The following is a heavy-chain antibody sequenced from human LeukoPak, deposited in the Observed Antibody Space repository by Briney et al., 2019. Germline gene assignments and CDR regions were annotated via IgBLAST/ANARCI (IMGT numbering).Heavy chain of an antibody. Sequence: GGSLRLSCAASGFTFSSYSMNWVRQAPGKGLEWVSSISSSSSYIYYADSVKGRFTISRDNAKNSLYLQMNNLRAEDTAVYYCVRSYDYWSTYSDYYYMDVWGKGTTVTVS. CDR1: GFTFSSYS. CDR3: VRSYDYWSTYSDYYYMDV. CDR2: ISSSSSYI. J-gene: IGHJ6*03. V-gene: IGHV3-21*01. D-gene: IGHD3-3*01.